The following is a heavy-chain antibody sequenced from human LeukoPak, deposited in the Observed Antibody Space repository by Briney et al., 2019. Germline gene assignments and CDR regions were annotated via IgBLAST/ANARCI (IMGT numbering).Heavy chain of an antibody. CDR3: ARPRGCGSARCNNFDY. CDR2: MSEDGNEI. Sequence: GGTLRLSCAASGFAFSSYWMSWVRQAPGKGLEWVAKMSEDGNEIFYVDSVKGRFTISRDNAKKSLYLQLNSLRPEDSAVYYCARPRGCGSARCNNFDYWGQGTLVSVSS. D-gene: IGHD2-2*01. CDR1: GFAFSSYW. J-gene: IGHJ4*02. V-gene: IGHV3-7*01.